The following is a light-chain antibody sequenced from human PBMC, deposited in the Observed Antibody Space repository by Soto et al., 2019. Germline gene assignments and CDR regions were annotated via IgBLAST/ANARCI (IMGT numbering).Light chain of an antibody. Sequence: QSALTQPTSASGSPGESVTISCTGTSSDVGDYDYVSWYQQNPGKAPKLMIYEVSKRPSWVPDSFSGSKTGNTASLTVSGLQTENEADYYYSSNGSFNNVIFGGGTKLTLL. CDR3: SSNGSFNNVI. J-gene: IGLJ2*01. CDR2: EVS. V-gene: IGLV2-8*01. CDR1: SSDVGDYDY.